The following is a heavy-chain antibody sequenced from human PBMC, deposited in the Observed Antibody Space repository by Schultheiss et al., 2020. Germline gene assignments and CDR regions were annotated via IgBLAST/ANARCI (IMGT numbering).Heavy chain of an antibody. CDR2: IIPIFGTA. J-gene: IGHJ5*02. Sequence: SVKVSCKASGYTFNSYGISWVRQAPGQGLEWMGGIIPIFGTANYAQKFQGRVTITADESTSTAYMELSSLRSEDTAVYYCARGSSSGWYNNWFDPWGQGTLVTVSS. V-gene: IGHV1-69*13. D-gene: IGHD6-19*01. CDR1: GYTFNSYG. CDR3: ARGSSSGWYNNWFDP.